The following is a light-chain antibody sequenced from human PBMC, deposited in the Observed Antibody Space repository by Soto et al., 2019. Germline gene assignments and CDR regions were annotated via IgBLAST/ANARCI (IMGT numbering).Light chain of an antibody. CDR1: QRFSSH. J-gene: IGKJ5*01. V-gene: IGKV3-11*01. Sequence: EMVFTRSRATLSLSPGEGGPLSCRASQRFSSHLAWYQQNPGQAPRVLIYDASNRATGIPARFSGSGLGTGFTRSISSLEPEDFAVYDCQKRSNWAHSLAFGQGTRLEIK. CDR2: DAS. CDR3: QKRSNWAHSLA.